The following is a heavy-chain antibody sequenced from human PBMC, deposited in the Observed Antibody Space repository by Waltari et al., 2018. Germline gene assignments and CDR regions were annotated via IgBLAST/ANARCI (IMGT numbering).Heavy chain of an antibody. V-gene: IGHV4-39*07. Sequence: QLQLQESGPGLVKPSETLSLTCTVSGGSISSSSYYWGWIRQPPGKGLEWIGSIYYSGSTYYNPSLKSRVTISVDTSKNQFSLKLSSVTAADTAVYYCARDLVYRHFDYWGQGTLVTVSS. CDR1: GGSISSSSYY. CDR2: IYYSGST. J-gene: IGHJ4*02. CDR3: ARDLVYRHFDY.